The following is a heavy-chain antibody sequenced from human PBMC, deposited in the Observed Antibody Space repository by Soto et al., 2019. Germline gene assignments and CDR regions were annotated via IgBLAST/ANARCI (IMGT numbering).Heavy chain of an antibody. J-gene: IGHJ3*02. CDR2: INLSGSN. D-gene: IGHD3-9*01. CDR1: GGSFSTYY. CDR3: ARGGSNDWQVAFDI. Sequence: PSETLSHTCVVSGGSFSTYYYNWLRQSPGKGLEWIGEINLSGSNNYRPSLKSRVTMSLDTSKNHFSLKLTSVTAADTAVHYCARGGSNDWQVAFDIWGQGTIVTVSS. V-gene: IGHV4-34*01.